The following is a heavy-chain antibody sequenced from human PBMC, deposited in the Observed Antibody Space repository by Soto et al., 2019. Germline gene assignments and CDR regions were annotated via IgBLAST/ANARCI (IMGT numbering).Heavy chain of an antibody. Sequence: GGSLRLSCAASGFNFSTYTMNWVRQAPGKGLEWVSSISSSNRYIYYADSVKGRFTISRDDAKNSLYLQMNSLRAEDTAVHYCARDRCSGGSCYRTYAFDIWGQGTLVTVS. CDR1: GFNFSTYT. D-gene: IGHD2-15*01. CDR3: ARDRCSGGSCYRTYAFDI. CDR2: ISSSNRYI. J-gene: IGHJ3*02. V-gene: IGHV3-21*06.